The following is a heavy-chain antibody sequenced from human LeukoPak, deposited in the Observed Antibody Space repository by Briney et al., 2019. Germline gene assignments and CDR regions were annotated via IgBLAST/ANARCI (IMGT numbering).Heavy chain of an antibody. CDR2: ISSSSSFI. CDR1: GFNFSSYS. D-gene: IGHD6-13*01. J-gene: IGHJ4*02. CDR3: ARGYSSSWYLD. Sequence: GGSLRLSCAGSGFNFSSYSMSWVRQAPWKGLEFVSSISSSSSFIYYADSVKGRFTISRDNAKKSLSLQVNSLRADDTAVYYCARGYSSSWYLDWGQGTLVTVS. V-gene: IGHV3-21*01.